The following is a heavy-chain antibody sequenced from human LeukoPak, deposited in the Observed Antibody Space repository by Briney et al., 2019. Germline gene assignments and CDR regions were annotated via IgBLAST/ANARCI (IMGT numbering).Heavy chain of an antibody. D-gene: IGHD6-19*01. CDR3: ASTGYSSG. CDR1: GFTFSSYA. CDR2: ISYDGSNK. V-gene: IGHV3-30-3*01. Sequence: GGSLILSCAASGFTFSSYAMHWVRQAPGKGLEWVAVISYDGSNKYYADSVKGRFTISRDNSKNTLYLQMNSLRAEDTAVYYCASTGYSSGWGQGTLVTVSS. J-gene: IGHJ4*02.